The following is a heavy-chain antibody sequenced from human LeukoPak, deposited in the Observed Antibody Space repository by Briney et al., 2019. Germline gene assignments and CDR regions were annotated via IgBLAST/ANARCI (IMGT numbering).Heavy chain of an antibody. CDR1: GFTFSSYA. CDR2: ISGSGGST. J-gene: IGHJ4*02. V-gene: IGHV3-23*01. CDR3: AKDEGAGRGLWFGEFLSFDY. Sequence: PGGSLRLSCAASGFTFSSYAMSWVRQAPGKGLEWVSAISGSGGSTYYADSVKGRFTISRDNSKNTLYLQMNSLRAEDTAVYYCAKDEGAGRGLWFGEFLSFDYWGQGTLVTVSS. D-gene: IGHD3-10*01.